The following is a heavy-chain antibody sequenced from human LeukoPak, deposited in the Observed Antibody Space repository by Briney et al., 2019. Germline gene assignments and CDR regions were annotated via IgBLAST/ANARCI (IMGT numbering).Heavy chain of an antibody. CDR2: INSDGSST. J-gene: IGHJ4*02. Sequence: GGSLRLSCAASGFTFSSYWMHWVRQAPGKGLVWVSRINSDGSSTSYADSVKGRFTISRDNAKNTLYLQMNSLRAEDTAVYYCARGERRAIYYFDYWGQGTLVAVSS. V-gene: IGHV3-74*01. CDR1: GFTFSSYW. CDR3: ARGERRAIYYFDY.